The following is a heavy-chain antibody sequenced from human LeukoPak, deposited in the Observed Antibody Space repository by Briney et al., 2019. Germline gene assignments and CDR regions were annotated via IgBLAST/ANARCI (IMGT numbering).Heavy chain of an antibody. D-gene: IGHD6-13*01. CDR3: ARRTAAGAERYMDV. J-gene: IGHJ6*03. CDR2: ISTNGGST. V-gene: IGHV3-64*01. Sequence: GGSLRLSCAASGFTFSNYAMHWVRQAPGKGLEYVSAISTNGGSTYYANSMKGRFTISRDNSKNTLYLQMGSLTTEDMAVYYCARRTAAGAERYMDVWGKGTTVTVSS. CDR1: GFTFSNYA.